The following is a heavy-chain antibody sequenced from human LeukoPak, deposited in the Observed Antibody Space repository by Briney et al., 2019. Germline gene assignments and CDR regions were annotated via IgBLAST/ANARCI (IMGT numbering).Heavy chain of an antibody. D-gene: IGHD2-8*02. V-gene: IGHV4-59*01. CDR1: GASISSYY. Sequence: SETLSLTCTVSGASISSYYWNWIRQPPGKGLEWIGYVYSSGSTSYNPSLKSRVTISLDTSKNQFSLKLNSVTAADTAIYYCAGDYWYYMDVWGKGTTVTVSS. J-gene: IGHJ6*03. CDR3: AGDYWYYMDV. CDR2: VYSSGST.